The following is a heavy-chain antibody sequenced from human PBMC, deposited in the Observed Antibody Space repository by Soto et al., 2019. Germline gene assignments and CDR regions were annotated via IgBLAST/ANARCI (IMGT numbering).Heavy chain of an antibody. V-gene: IGHV4-30-4*01. CDR1: GAPISRVVSC. D-gene: IGHD7-27*01. CDR2: IYNGGNT. J-gene: IGHJ4*02. Sequence: QVQLQESGPGLVKPYQTLSLTCTFSGAPISRVVSCWSWIRQPPAKGLEWIGPIYNGGNTYNNPSLTGRVHISVDTSKNQFSLQLSSVSAADTAVYYCARGPSGDKVDYWGQGTLVTVSS. CDR3: ARGPSGDKVDY.